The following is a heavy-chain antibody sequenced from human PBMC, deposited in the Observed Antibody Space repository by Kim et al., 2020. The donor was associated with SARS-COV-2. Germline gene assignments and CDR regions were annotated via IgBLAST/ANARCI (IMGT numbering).Heavy chain of an antibody. J-gene: IGHJ3*01. CDR2: INWDNDK. CDR1: GFSLSTSGVA. Sequence: SGPTLVNPTQTLTLTCTFSGFSLSTSGVAVGWIRQPPGKALEWLALINWDNDKPYSPSLKSRLTITKDTSKNQVVLTMTNMDPVDTATYYCARILIAAPVRGAFDVWGQGTMVTVSS. CDR3: ARILIAAPVRGAFDV. V-gene: IGHV2-5*02. D-gene: IGHD6-6*01.